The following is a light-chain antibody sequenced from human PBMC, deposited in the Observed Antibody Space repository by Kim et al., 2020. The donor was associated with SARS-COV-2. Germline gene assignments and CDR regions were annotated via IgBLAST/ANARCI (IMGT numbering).Light chain of an antibody. J-gene: IGKJ1*01. V-gene: IGKV1-5*01. CDR3: QQNNTSLRT. CDR2: DAS. Sequence: ASVRDIVTITWRRSQSIHKWLAWYQQKPGAAPQLLIYDASEWEDGVPSRVNSKGSGTEFSLTIGSLQPDDVASYYCQQNNTSLRTFGQGTKVEIK. CDR1: QSIHKW.